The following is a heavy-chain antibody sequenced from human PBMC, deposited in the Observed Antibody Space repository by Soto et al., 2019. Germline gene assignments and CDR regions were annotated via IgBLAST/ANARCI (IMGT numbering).Heavy chain of an antibody. V-gene: IGHV1-8*01. D-gene: IGHD3-10*01. CDR3: ARAGVLLWFGEPNNWFDP. CDR2: MNPNSGNT. CDR1: GYTFTSYD. Sequence: QVQLVQSGAEVKKPGASVKVSCKASGYTFTSYDINWVRQATGQGLEWMGWMNPNSGNTGYAQKFQGRVTMTRNTSISTAYIELSSLRSEDTAVYYCARAGVLLWFGEPNNWFDPWGQGTLVTVSS. J-gene: IGHJ5*02.